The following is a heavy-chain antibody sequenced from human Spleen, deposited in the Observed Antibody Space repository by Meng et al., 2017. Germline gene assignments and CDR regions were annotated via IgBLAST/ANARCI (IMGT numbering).Heavy chain of an antibody. V-gene: IGHV4-30-4*01. D-gene: IGHD2-2*01. J-gene: IGHJ4*02. CDR3: ASVVPTAKSYYFDY. CDR2: IYSTGET. Sequence: QVQLQESGRGLVRPSRTLSLTCTVPGDSISSDNSYWSWIRQSPGRGLEWIGCIYSTGETYYNPSLKSRLTISVDTSKNQFSLKLSSVTAADTAVYYCASVVPTAKSYYFDYWGQGTLVTVSS. CDR1: GDSISSDNSY.